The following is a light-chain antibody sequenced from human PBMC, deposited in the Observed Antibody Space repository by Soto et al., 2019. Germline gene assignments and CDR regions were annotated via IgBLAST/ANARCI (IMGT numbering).Light chain of an antibody. Sequence: QSALTQPASVSGSPGQSITISCTGTSSDVGSYNLVSWYQQHPGTAPKLMIYEGSKRPSGVSNRFSGSKSGTTASLTISGLQAEDEADYYCCSCACSSIYYVFGTGTKVTVL. CDR1: SSDVGSYNL. V-gene: IGLV2-23*01. J-gene: IGLJ1*01. CDR3: CSCACSSIYYV. CDR2: EGS.